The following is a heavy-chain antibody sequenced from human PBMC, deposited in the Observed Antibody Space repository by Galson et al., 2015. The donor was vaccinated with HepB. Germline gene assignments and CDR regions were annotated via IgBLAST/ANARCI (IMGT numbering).Heavy chain of an antibody. V-gene: IGHV4-59*11. CDR3: ARDLGSGRYPWDYHYGMDV. J-gene: IGHJ6*02. Sequence: SETLSLTCSVSGTSIGSHYWTWIRQPPGKGLEWIGYIDYTGNPNYDHSLKSRVSISLDKSRNQFSLRLTSVTAADTAVYYCARDLGSGRYPWDYHYGMDVWGLGTTVNVAS. CDR2: IDYTGNP. D-gene: IGHD1-26*01. CDR1: GTSIGSHY.